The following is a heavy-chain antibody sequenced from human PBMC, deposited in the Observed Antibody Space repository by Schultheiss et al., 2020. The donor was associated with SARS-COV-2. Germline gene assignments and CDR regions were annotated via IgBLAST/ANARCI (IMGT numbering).Heavy chain of an antibody. J-gene: IGHJ4*02. D-gene: IGHD2-2*03. CDR1: GGSFSGYY. CDR2: INHSGST. Sequence: SETLSLTCAVYGGSFSGYYWSWIRQPPGKGLEWIGEINHSGSTNYNPSLKSRVTISVDTSKNQFSLKLSSVTAADTAVYYCARGRWGLGSPSGYCSSTSCRRPLFGDYWGQGTLVTVSS. CDR3: ARGRWGLGSPSGYCSSTSCRRPLFGDY. V-gene: IGHV4-34*01.